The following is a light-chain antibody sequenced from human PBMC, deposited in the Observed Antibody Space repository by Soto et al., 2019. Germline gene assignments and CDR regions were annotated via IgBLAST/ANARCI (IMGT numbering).Light chain of an antibody. J-gene: IGLJ1*01. V-gene: IGLV2-14*01. Sequence: QSVLTQPASVSGSPGQSITISCTGTSSDFATYNYVSWYQQHPGKAPKLIIYEVSDRPSGVSNRFSGSKSGKTASLTISGLQAEDEADYSCSSYTKSTDYVFGTDTK. CDR2: EVS. CDR3: SSYTKSTDYV. CDR1: SSDFATYNY.